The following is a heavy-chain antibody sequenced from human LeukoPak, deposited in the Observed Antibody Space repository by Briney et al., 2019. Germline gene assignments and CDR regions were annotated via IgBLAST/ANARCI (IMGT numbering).Heavy chain of an antibody. CDR3: ARHPGTTYYYYGMDV. Sequence: GESLQISCKGSGSRFTSYWVGWVRQLPGKGLEWMGIIYPGDSDTRYSPSFQGQVTISADKSISTAFLQWSSLKASDTAMYYCARHPGTTYYYYGMDVWGQGTTVTVSS. J-gene: IGHJ6*02. D-gene: IGHD1-1*01. CDR2: IYPGDSDT. CDR1: GSRFTSYW. V-gene: IGHV5-51*01.